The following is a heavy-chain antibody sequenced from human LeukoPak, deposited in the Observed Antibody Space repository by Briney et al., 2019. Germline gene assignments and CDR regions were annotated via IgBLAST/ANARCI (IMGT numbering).Heavy chain of an antibody. J-gene: IGHJ4*02. Sequence: PSETLSLTCAVYGGSFSGYYWSWIHQPPGKGLEWIGEINHSGSTNYNPSLKSRVTISVDTSKNQFSLKLSSVTAADTAVYYCARRNYYGSGSYYIWGQGTLVTVSS. CDR2: INHSGST. V-gene: IGHV4-34*01. D-gene: IGHD3-10*01. CDR1: GGSFSGYY. CDR3: ARRNYYGSGSYYI.